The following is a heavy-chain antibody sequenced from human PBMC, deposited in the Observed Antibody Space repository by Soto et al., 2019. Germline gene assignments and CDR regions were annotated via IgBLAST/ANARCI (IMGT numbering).Heavy chain of an antibody. CDR2: MFPGDSNS. CDR1: GYSFTSYW. CDR3: ARQGEVLDF. D-gene: IGHD2-8*02. V-gene: IGHV5-51*01. J-gene: IGHJ4*02. Sequence: GESLKISCKGSGYSFTSYWIDWVRQMPGKGLEWMGIMFPGDSNSRYSPSFQDQVTFSAEKSTSTAYLQWSSLKASDTAIYYCARQGEVLDFWGQGTLVTVSS.